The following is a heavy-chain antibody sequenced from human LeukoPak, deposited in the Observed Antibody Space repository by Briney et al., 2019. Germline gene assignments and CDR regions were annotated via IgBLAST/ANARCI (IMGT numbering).Heavy chain of an antibody. CDR3: ARDSTNCSGGSCYRTFDY. CDR1: GGSISSDSYY. CDR2: ISTSGST. J-gene: IGHJ4*02. Sequence: SETLSLTCTVSGGSISSDSYYWSWIRQPAGKGLEWIGRISTSGSTNYNPSLKSRVTISVDTSKNQFSLKLSSVTAADTAVYYCARDSTNCSGGSCYRTFDYWGQGTLVTVS. D-gene: IGHD2-15*01. V-gene: IGHV4-61*02.